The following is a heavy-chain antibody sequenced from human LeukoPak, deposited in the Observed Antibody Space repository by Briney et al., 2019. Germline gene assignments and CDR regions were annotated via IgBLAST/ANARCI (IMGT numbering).Heavy chain of an antibody. CDR2: INAGNGNT. J-gene: IGHJ4*02. CDR3: ARVFHDSSGYYPYYFDY. V-gene: IGHV1-3*01. D-gene: IGHD3-22*01. CDR1: GYTFTYYA. Sequence: ASVKVSCKASGYTFTYYAIQWVRQAPGQRLEWMGWINAGNGNTKYSQKFQGRVTITRYTSASTAYMGLRSLRSDDTAVYYCARVFHDSSGYYPYYFDYWGQGTLVPVSS.